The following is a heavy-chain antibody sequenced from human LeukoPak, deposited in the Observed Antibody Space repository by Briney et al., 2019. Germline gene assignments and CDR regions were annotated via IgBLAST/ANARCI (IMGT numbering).Heavy chain of an antibody. Sequence: SETLSLTCTVSGGSISSHYWSWIRQPPGKGLEWIGYIYYSGSTNYNPSLKSRVTISVDTSKNQFSLKLSSVTAADTAVYYCARTYYDFWSGYTTYGWFDPWGQGTLVTVSS. CDR2: IYYSGST. CDR1: GGSISSHY. J-gene: IGHJ5*02. CDR3: ARTYYDFWSGYTTYGWFDP. D-gene: IGHD3-3*01. V-gene: IGHV4-59*11.